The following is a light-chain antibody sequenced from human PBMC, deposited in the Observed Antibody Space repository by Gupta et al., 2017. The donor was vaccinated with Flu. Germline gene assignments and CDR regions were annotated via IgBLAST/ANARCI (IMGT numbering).Light chain of an antibody. CDR3: QTWGTGIGV. CDR1: SGHSTYA. V-gene: IGLV4-69*01. CDR2: LNSDGSH. Sequence: QVVLTQSPSASASLGASVKLTCPLSSGHSTYAIAWHHQQPKKGPRYLMNLNSDGSHSKGDGIPDRFSGSSSGAERYLTISSLQSEDEADYYCQTWGTGIGVFGGGTKLTVL. J-gene: IGLJ3*02.